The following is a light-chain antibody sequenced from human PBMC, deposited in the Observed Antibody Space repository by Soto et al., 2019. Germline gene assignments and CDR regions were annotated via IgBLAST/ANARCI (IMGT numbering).Light chain of an antibody. CDR3: HHYSDWRS. V-gene: IGKV3-15*01. CDR1: QRFGAN. Sequence: EIVMTQSPATLSVSPGDRATLSCRASQRFGANLAWYQQKPGQAPRLPIFGVSTRAAGIPGRFSGTGSGTEFNLTINSLQSEDFAVYYCHHYSDWRSFGQGTKVEIK. CDR2: GVS. J-gene: IGKJ1*01.